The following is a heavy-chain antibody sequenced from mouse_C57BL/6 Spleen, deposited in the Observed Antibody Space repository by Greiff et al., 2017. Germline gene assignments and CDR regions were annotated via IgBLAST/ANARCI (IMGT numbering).Heavy chain of an antibody. CDR1: GYSITSGYY. Sequence: ESGPGLVKPSQSLSLTCSVTGYSITSGYYWNWIRQFPGNKLEWMGYISYDGSNNYNPSLKNRISITRDTSKNQFFLKLNSVTTEDTATYYCARGNWDDAMDYWGQGTSVTVSS. CDR2: ISYDGSN. D-gene: IGHD4-1*01. J-gene: IGHJ4*01. V-gene: IGHV3-6*01. CDR3: ARGNWDDAMDY.